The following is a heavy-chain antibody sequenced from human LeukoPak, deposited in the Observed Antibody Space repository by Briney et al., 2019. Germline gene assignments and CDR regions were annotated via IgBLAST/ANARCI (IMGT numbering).Heavy chain of an antibody. Sequence: GGSLRLSCVASGFTFSRYWMHWVRQAPGKGLVWVSRINSDGRSTNYADSVKGRFSISRDNAENTLYLQMNSLRVEDTAVYYCVRGADTGYSSDSWGQGTLATVSS. CDR1: GFTFSRYW. V-gene: IGHV3-74*01. CDR2: INSDGRST. J-gene: IGHJ4*02. D-gene: IGHD3-9*01. CDR3: VRGADTGYSSDS.